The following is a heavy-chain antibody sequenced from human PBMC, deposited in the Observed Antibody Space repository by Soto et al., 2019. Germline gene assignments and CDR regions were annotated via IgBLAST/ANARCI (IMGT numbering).Heavy chain of an antibody. CDR1: GFTFSTYG. CDR2: VWHDGGAE. CDR3: ASGFFAAVYAAHFDP. V-gene: IGHV3-33*03. D-gene: IGHD2-8*01. J-gene: IGHJ5*02. Sequence: QVQLVESGGGVVQPGTSLRLSCAASGFTFSTYGMHWVRQAPGKGLEYVAGVWHDGGAEYYVDSVRGRFTISRDNYRNMLSLQMNSLRAEDTAVYYCASGFFAAVYAAHFDPWGQGTPVTVSS.